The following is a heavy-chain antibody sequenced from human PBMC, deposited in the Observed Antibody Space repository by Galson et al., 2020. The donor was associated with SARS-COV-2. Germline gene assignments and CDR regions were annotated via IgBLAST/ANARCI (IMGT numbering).Heavy chain of an antibody. CDR2: SGNT. D-gene: IGHD6-13*01. J-gene: IGHJ4*02. V-gene: IGHV4-59*01. Sequence: SQTLSLTCTVSGDSISSYYWSWIRQPPGKGLEWIGDSGNTNYNPSLKSRVTISLDTSKNQFSLKLSSVTAADTAVYYCAREGIRYSSSWYYFDYWGQGTLVTGSS. CDR3: AREGIRYSSSWYYFDY. CDR1: GDSISSYY.